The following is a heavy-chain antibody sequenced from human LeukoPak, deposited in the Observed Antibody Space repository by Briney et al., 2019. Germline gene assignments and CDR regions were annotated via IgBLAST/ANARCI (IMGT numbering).Heavy chain of an antibody. Sequence: ASVKVSCKASGYTFTDYYIHWGRQAPGQGLEWMGWINPYSGGTDYAQRFQGRVTMTRDTSIRTTYMELSRLMADDTAVYYCARARLGYYDPTGAPFFDYWGQGTLVTVSS. CDR1: GYTFTDYY. CDR3: ARARLGYYDPTGAPFFDY. V-gene: IGHV1-2*02. J-gene: IGHJ4*02. D-gene: IGHD3-16*01. CDR2: INPYSGGT.